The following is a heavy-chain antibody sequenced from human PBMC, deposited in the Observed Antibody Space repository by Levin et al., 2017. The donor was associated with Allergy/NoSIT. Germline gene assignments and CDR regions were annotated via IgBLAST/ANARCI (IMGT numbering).Heavy chain of an antibody. D-gene: IGHD5-24*01. Sequence: GESLKISCAASGFTFSAYTIHWLRQAPGKGLEWVAVISEDGTKKYYADSVKGRSTISRDKSKNTVYLQMNSLRAEDTAVYFCARGNGYQDFDYWGQGTLVTVSS. V-gene: IGHV3-30*04. J-gene: IGHJ4*02. CDR2: ISEDGTKK. CDR3: ARGNGYQDFDY. CDR1: GFTFSAYT.